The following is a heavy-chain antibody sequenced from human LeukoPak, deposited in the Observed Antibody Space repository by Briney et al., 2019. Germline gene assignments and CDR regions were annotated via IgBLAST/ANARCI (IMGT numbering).Heavy chain of an antibody. CDR1: GYTFTGYY. D-gene: IGHD3-10*01. J-gene: IGHJ4*02. Sequence: ASVKVSCKASGYTFTGYYMDWVRQAPGQGLEWMGRINPNSGGTNYAQKFQGRVTMTRDTSISTAYMELSRLRSDDTAVYYCARVYNGSVSKPHLDYWGQETLVTVSS. V-gene: IGHV1-2*06. CDR2: INPNSGGT. CDR3: ARVYNGSVSKPHLDY.